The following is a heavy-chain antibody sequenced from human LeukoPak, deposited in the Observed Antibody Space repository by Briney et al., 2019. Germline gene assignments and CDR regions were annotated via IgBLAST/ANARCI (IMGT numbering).Heavy chain of an antibody. J-gene: IGHJ5*02. V-gene: IGHV1-8*01. CDR2: MNPNSGNT. CDR3: ATLVVVAPLLFDP. CDR1: GYIFTSYD. D-gene: IGHD2-15*01. Sequence: ASVKVSCKVSGYIFTSYDINWVRQATGQGLEWMGWMNPNSGNTGYAQKFQGRVTMTRNTSISTAYMELSSLRSEDTAVYYCATLVVVAPLLFDPWGQGTLVTVSS.